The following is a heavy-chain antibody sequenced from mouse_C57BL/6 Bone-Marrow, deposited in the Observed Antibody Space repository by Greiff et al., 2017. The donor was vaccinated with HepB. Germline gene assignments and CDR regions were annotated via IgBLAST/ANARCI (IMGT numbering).Heavy chain of an antibody. CDR3: ARKLLRYAMDY. CDR2: IRNKANGYTT. D-gene: IGHD1-1*01. Sequence: EVQLVESGGGLVQPGGSLSLSCAASGFTFTDYYMSWVRQPPGKALEWLGFIRNKANGYTTEYSASVKGRFTISRDNSQSILYLQMNALRAEDSATYYCARKLLRYAMDYWGQGTSVTVSS. CDR1: GFTFTDYY. J-gene: IGHJ4*01. V-gene: IGHV7-3*01.